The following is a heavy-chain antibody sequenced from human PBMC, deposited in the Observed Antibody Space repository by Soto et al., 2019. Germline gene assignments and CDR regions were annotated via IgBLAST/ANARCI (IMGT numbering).Heavy chain of an antibody. CDR3: ARGVVTGVNRGTVTGWFVA. Sequence: PVIGLQWLGYIFKTGSTNYNPSLASRVTMSCDTSKNHFSLKLNSVTAADTAVYYCARGVVTGVNRGTVTGWFVAWGPGTLVTAPQ. CDR2: IFKTGST. J-gene: IGHJ5*02. D-gene: IGHD2-2*01. V-gene: IGHV4-61*03.